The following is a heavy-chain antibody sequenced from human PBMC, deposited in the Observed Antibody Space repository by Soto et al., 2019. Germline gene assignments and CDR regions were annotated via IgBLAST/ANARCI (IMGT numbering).Heavy chain of an antibody. D-gene: IGHD3-22*01. Sequence: PGGSLRLSCAASGFTVSSNYMSWVRQAPGKGLEWVSVIYSGGSTYCADSVKGRFTISRDNSKNTLYLQMNSLRAEDTAVYCCARAGRYYYDSSGYYFDYWGQGTLVTVSS. J-gene: IGHJ4*02. CDR3: ARAGRYYYDSSGYYFDY. CDR2: IYSGGST. V-gene: IGHV3-66*01. CDR1: GFTVSSNY.